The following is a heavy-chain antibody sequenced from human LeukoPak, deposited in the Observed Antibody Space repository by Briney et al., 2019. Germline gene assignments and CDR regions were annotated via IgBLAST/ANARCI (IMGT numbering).Heavy chain of an antibody. CDR1: KFTFSSYW. CDR2: INQDGSEK. D-gene: IGHD2-21*02. V-gene: IGHV3-7*01. CDR3: ARDLYCGGDCDWFDP. J-gene: IGHJ5*02. Sequence: GGSLRLSCVASKFTFSSYWMSWVRQAPGKGLEWVANINQDGSEKYLVDSVKGRFTISRDNAKNSLYLQMNSLRAEDTAVYYCARDLYCGGDCDWFDPWGQGTLVTVSS.